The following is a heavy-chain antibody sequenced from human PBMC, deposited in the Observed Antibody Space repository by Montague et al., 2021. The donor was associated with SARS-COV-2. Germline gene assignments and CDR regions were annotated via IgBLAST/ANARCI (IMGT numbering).Heavy chain of an antibody. D-gene: IGHD4-17*01. V-gene: IGHV4-39*02. J-gene: IGHJ3*02. CDR1: GGSISSSNYY. CDR3: ARRGRKHLPVTTTIGGLDI. Sequence: SETLSLTCTVSGGSISSSNYYWVWIRQPPGKGLEWIGSINDSGSTYFNPSLRSRVTISVDKSKNHFSLNLSTVTAADTAVYYCARRGRKHLPVTTTIGGLDIWGQGTMVTVSS. CDR2: INDSGST.